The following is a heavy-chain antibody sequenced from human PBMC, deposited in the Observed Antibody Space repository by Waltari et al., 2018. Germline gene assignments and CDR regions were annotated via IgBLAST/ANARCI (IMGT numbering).Heavy chain of an antibody. D-gene: IGHD6-6*01. CDR2: IKEDGRGN. J-gene: IGHJ4*02. Sequence: EVQLVESGGGLVQPGGSLRLACGASGFTFSSYWMSWVRQARGKGLEGVANIKEDGRGNHFVYCVKVRFSISRDNARNSVYLQMNRLRVEDTAVYYCGRDEVDAALDHWGQGTLVTVSS. CDR1: GFTFSSYW. CDR3: GRDEVDAALDH. V-gene: IGHV3-7*01.